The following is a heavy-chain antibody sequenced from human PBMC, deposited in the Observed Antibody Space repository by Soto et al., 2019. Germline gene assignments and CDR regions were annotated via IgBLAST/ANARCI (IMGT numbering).Heavy chain of an antibody. D-gene: IGHD3-10*01. V-gene: IGHV5-10-1*01. CDR3: ARHRRYYGSGRTTDV. J-gene: IGHJ6*02. Sequence: GESLKISCKGSGYSFTSYWISWVRQMPGKGLEWMGRIDPSDSYTNYSPSFQGHVTISADKSISTAYLQWSSLKASDTAMYYCARHRRYYGSGRTTDVWGQGTTVTVSS. CDR2: IDPSDSYT. CDR1: GYSFTSYW.